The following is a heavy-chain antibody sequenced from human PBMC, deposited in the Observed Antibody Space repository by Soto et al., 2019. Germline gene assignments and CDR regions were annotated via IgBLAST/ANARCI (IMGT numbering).Heavy chain of an antibody. V-gene: IGHV4-39*01. Sequence: QLQLQESGPGLVRPSETLSLTCTVSGGSISGSDYYWGWIRQPPGKGLEWIGNIFYSGKTYYSPSLKSRATISVDTSKNQFSLKLSSVTVADTAIYYCTDMRGQWLPRDWGQGTLVTVSS. J-gene: IGHJ4*02. D-gene: IGHD6-19*01. CDR1: GGSISGSDYY. CDR2: IFYSGKT. CDR3: TDMRGQWLPRD.